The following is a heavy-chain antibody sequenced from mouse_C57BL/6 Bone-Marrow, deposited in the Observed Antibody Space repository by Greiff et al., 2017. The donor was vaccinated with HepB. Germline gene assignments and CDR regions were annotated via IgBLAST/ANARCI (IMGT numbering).Heavy chain of an antibody. V-gene: IGHV2-3*01. D-gene: IGHD2-5*01. CDR2: IWGDGST. Sequence: VKVVESGPGLVAPSQSLSITCTVSGFSLTSYGVSWVRQPPGKGLEWLGVIWGDGSTNYHSALISRLSISKDNSKSQVFLKLNSLQTDDTATYYCAKPTYYSNYGGLYYAMDYWGQGTSVTVSS. CDR3: AKPTYYSNYGGLYYAMDY. CDR1: GFSLTSYG. J-gene: IGHJ4*01.